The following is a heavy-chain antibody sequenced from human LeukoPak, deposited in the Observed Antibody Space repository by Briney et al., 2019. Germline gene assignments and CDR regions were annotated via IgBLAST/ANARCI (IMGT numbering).Heavy chain of an antibody. CDR2: IYHSGST. J-gene: IGHJ5*02. Sequence: SETLSLTCTVSGYSISSGYYWGWIRQPPGKGLEWIGSIYHSGSTYYNPSLKSRVTISVDTSKNQFSLNLNSVTAADTAIYYCARAYSPVWNGSHSLFDPWGQGTLVTVSS. CDR1: GYSISSGYY. V-gene: IGHV4-38-2*02. CDR3: ARAYSPVWNGSHSLFDP. D-gene: IGHD1-26*01.